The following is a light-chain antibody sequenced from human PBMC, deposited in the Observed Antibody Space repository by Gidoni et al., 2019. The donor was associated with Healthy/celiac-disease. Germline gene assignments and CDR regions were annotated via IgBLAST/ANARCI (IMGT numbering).Light chain of an antibody. CDR1: QGISNY. CDR2: AAS. Sequence: DIQITQSPSSLSASVGDRVTITCRACQGISNYLAWYQQKPGKVPKLVIYAASTLQSGVPSRFTGGGSGTDFTLAIRSLQPEDVATYSCQKYNSAPRTFGQGTKVEIK. CDR3: QKYNSAPRT. V-gene: IGKV1-27*01. J-gene: IGKJ1*01.